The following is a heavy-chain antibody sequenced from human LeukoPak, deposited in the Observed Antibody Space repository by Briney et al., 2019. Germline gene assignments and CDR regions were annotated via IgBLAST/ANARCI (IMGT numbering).Heavy chain of an antibody. D-gene: IGHD2-15*01. CDR3: AKAGEEDIVVVVAATGYYFDY. J-gene: IGHJ4*02. CDR1: GFTFSTYA. Sequence: PGGSLRLSCAAPGFTFSTYAMSWVRQAPGKGLEWVSAISGSGGSTYYADSVKGRFTISRDNSKNTLYLQMNSLRAEDTAVYYCAKAGEEDIVVVVAATGYYFDYWGQGTLVTVSS. CDR2: ISGSGGST. V-gene: IGHV3-23*01.